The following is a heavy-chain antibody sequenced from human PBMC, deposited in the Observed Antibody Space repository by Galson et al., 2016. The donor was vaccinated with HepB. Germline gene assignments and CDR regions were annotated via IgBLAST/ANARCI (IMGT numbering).Heavy chain of an antibody. Sequence: SETLSLTCTVSGGSISSSSYYWGWIRQPPGKGLEWIAYMYYRGNTNYNPSLKNRVTMSVDTSKNQFSLKLTSVTAAGTAVYYCARDQGNHWLTHIPFGLHVWGQGTTVTGSS. CDR3: ARDQGNHWLTHIPFGLHV. CDR2: MYYRGNT. D-gene: IGHD6-19*01. J-gene: IGHJ6*02. V-gene: IGHV4-61*01. CDR1: GGSISSSSYY.